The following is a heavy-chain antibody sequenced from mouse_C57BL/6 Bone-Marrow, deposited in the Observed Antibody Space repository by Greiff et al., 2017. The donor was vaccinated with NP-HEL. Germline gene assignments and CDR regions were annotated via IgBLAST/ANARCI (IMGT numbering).Heavy chain of an antibody. D-gene: IGHD1-1*01. CDR1: GYTFTSYW. CDR3: AREKAYYYGSSYYFDY. V-gene: IGHV1-50*01. J-gene: IGHJ2*01. CDR2: IDPSDSYT. Sequence: QVQLQQPGAELVKPGASVKLSCKASGYTFTSYWMQWVKQRPGQGLEWIGEIDPSDSYTNYNQKCKGKATLTVDTSSSTAYMQRSSLTSEDSAVYYCAREKAYYYGSSYYFDYWGQGTTLTVSS.